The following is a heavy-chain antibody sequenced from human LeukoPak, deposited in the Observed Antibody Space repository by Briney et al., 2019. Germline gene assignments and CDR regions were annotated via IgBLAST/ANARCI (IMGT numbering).Heavy chain of an antibody. Sequence: GGSLRLSCAASGFTFGTYAMHWVRQAPGKGLEWVAVISYDGSTKYYADSVKGRFTISRDNSKNTPYLQINNLRPEDTAVYYCARGDILTGPSYFDYWGQGTLVTVSS. V-gene: IGHV3-30-3*01. CDR2: ISYDGSTK. D-gene: IGHD3-9*01. CDR3: ARGDILTGPSYFDY. CDR1: GFTFGTYA. J-gene: IGHJ4*02.